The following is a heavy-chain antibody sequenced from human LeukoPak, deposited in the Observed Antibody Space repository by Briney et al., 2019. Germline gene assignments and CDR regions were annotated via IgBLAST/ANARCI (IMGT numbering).Heavy chain of an antibody. CDR2: IIPIFGTA. Sequence: SVKVSCKASGGTFSSYAISWVRQAPGQGLEWMGGIIPIFGTANYAQKFQGRVTITADESTSTAYMELSSLRSEDTAVYYCAQTPQMWTKVGYFDYWAREPWSPSPQ. CDR1: GGTFSSYA. D-gene: IGHD4-23*01. CDR3: AQTPQMWTKVGYFDY. V-gene: IGHV1-69*01. J-gene: IGHJ4*02.